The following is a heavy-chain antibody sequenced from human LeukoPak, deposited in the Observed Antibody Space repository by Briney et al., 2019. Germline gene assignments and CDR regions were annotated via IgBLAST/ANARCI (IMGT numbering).Heavy chain of an antibody. Sequence: PSETLSLTSTVSGGSISSSSYYWGWIRQPPGKGLEWIGGIYYSGSTYYNPSLKSRVTISVDTSKNQFSLKLSSVTAADTAVYYCASSAKSSRWGYYYGMDVWGQGTTVTVSS. CDR2: IYYSGST. J-gene: IGHJ6*02. CDR1: GGSISSSSYY. D-gene: IGHD1-26*01. V-gene: IGHV4-39*01. CDR3: ASSAKSSRWGYYYGMDV.